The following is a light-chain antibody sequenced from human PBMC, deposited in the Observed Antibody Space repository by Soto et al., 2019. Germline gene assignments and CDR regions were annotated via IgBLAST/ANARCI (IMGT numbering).Light chain of an antibody. CDR1: QPISSW. CDR2: KAS. CDR3: QQTYSTPWT. Sequence: DIQMTQSPSTLSGSVGDRVTITCRASQPISSWLAWYQQKPGKAPKLLIYKASTLKSGVPSRFSGSGSGTDFALTINSLQPEDFATIYCQQTYSTPWTFGQGTKVDIK. J-gene: IGKJ1*01. V-gene: IGKV1-5*03.